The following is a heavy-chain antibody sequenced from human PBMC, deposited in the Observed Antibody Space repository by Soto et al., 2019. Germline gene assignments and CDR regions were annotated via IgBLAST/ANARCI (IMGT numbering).Heavy chain of an antibody. Sequence: QITLKESGPTLVKPTQTLTLTCTFSGFSLSTSGVGVGWIRQPPGKALEWLALIYWDDDKRYSPSLKSRLTITKDTSKNQVVLTMTNKDPVDTATYYGAHSVRFLYYYYYGMDVWGQGTTVTVSS. CDR2: IYWDDDK. CDR3: AHSVRFLYYYYYGMDV. D-gene: IGHD3-3*01. CDR1: GFSLSTSGVG. J-gene: IGHJ6*02. V-gene: IGHV2-5*02.